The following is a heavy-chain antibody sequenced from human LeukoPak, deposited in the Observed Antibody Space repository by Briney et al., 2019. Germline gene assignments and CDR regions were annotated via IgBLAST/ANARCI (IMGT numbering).Heavy chain of an antibody. D-gene: IGHD5-12*01. Sequence: GASVKVSCKPSGYTFTNYGISWVRQAPGQGLEWMGWISAYNGKTNYAQRLQGRVTMTTDPSTTTAYMELRSLRSDDTAVYYCARDDSGYDYGPEYYYYYGMDVWGQGTTVTVSS. J-gene: IGHJ6*02. V-gene: IGHV1-18*01. CDR2: ISAYNGKT. CDR1: GYTFTNYG. CDR3: ARDDSGYDYGPEYYYYYGMDV.